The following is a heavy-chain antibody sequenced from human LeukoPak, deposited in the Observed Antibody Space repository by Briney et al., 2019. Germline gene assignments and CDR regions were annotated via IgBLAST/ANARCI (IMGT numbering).Heavy chain of an antibody. V-gene: IGHV1-69*13. CDR3: ARHYYGSGSILYYGMDV. Sequence: SAKVSCKASGGTFSSYAISWVRQAPGQGLEWMGMIIPIFGTANYAQKFQGRVTITADESTSTAHMELSSLRSEDTAVYYCARHYYGSGSILYYGMDVWGKGTTVTVSS. J-gene: IGHJ6*04. D-gene: IGHD3-10*01. CDR2: IIPIFGTA. CDR1: GGTFSSYA.